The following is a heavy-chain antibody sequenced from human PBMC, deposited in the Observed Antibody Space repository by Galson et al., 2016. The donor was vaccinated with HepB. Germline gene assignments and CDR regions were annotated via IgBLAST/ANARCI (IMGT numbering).Heavy chain of an antibody. CDR1: GDSFRSYI. J-gene: IGHJ4*02. CDR3: ARGADGYNYRFHYFDY. Sequence: SVKVSCKASGDSFRSYIITWVRQAPGQGLEWMGGIIPMFGTANYAQKFQGRVTITADESTSTAYMEVNSLSSEDTAVYYCARGADGYNYRFHYFDYWGQGTLVTVSS. CDR2: IIPMFGTA. V-gene: IGHV1-69*13. D-gene: IGHD5-24*01.